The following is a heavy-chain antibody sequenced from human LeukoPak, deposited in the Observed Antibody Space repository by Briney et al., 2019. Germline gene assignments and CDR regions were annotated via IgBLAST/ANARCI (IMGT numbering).Heavy chain of an antibody. CDR2: IYYSGST. Sequence: SETLSLTCTVSGGSISSSSYYWGWIRQPPGKGLEWIGSIYYSGSTYYNPSLKSRVTISVDTSKNQFSLKLSSVTAADTAVYYCVRVSSGYSSREFDYWGQGTLVTVSS. CDR3: VRVSSGYSSREFDY. J-gene: IGHJ4*02. CDR1: GGSISSSSYY. V-gene: IGHV4-39*07. D-gene: IGHD6-13*01.